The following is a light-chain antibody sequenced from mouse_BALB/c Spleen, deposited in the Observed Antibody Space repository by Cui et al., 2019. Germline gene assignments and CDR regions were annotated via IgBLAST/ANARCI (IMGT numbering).Light chain of an antibody. CDR1: SSVSY. V-gene: IGKV4-80*01. Sequence: QIVLTQSPAIMSASLGEEITLTCSASSSVSYMHWYQQKSGTSPKLLIYITSNLASGVPSRFSGSGSGTFYSLTISSVEAEDAADYYCHQWSIYPYTFGGGTKLEIK. CDR3: HQWSIYPYT. J-gene: IGKJ2*01. CDR2: ITS.